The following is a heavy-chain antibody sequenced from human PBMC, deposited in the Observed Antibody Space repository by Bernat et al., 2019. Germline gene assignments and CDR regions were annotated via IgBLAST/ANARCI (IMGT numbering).Heavy chain of an antibody. CDR2: IYYSGST. Sequence: QLQLQESGPGLVKPSETLSLTCTVSGGSISSSSYYWGWIRQPPGKGLEWIGSIYYSGSTYYNPSLKSRVTISVETSKNQLSLKLSSVTAADTAVYYCAGGGDLSFDYWGQGTLVTVSS. CDR1: GGSISSSSYY. V-gene: IGHV4-39*01. CDR3: AGGGDLSFDY. D-gene: IGHD4-17*01. J-gene: IGHJ4*02.